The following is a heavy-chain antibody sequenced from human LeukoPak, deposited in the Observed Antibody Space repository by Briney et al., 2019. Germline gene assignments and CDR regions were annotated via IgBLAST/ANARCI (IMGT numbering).Heavy chain of an antibody. CDR3: AREQESNFWRGYPNWFDP. V-gene: IGHV1-2*02. D-gene: IGHD3-3*01. J-gene: IGHJ5*02. CDR2: INPNSGGT. CDR1: GYTFTGYY. Sequence: GASVKVSCKASGYTFTGYYMHWVRQAPGQGLEWMGWINPNSGGTNYAQKFQGRVTMTRDTSISTAYMELSRLRSDDTAVYYCAREQESNFWRGYPNWFDPWGQGTLVTVSS.